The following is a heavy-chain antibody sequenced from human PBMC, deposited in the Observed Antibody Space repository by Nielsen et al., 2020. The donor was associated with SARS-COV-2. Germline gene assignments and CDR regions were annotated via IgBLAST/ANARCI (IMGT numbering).Heavy chain of an antibody. CDR1: GFTFSTYA. D-gene: IGHD5-12*01. CDR2: LSSSEYST. V-gene: IGHV3-64D*09. Sequence: GESLKISCSASGFTFSTYAMHWVRQAPGKGLECVSSLSSSEYSTYYADSVKGRFTISRDNPKNTLYLQMSSLRPEDSGVYYCVRDFGGSSGYERDYWGQGILVTVSS. CDR3: VRDFGGSSGYERDY. J-gene: IGHJ4*02.